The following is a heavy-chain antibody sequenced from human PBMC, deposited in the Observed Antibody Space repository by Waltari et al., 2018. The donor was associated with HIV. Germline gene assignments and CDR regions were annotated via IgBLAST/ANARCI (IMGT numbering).Heavy chain of an antibody. Sequence: EVQLVESGGGLVQPGGSLRISCAASEFTFNLSWMTWVRQAPGKGLEWVANIKQDESEKYYVDSVKGRFTISRDNAKNSLFLQMNSLRAEDTAVYYCAREALYDSSGYYFDYWGQGTLVTVSS. CDR1: EFTFNLSW. CDR2: IKQDESEK. J-gene: IGHJ4*02. V-gene: IGHV3-7*01. CDR3: AREALYDSSGYYFDY. D-gene: IGHD3-22*01.